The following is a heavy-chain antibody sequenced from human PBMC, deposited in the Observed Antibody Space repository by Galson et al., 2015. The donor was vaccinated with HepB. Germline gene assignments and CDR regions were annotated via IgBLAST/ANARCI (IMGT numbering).Heavy chain of an antibody. V-gene: IGHV3-30*05. D-gene: IGHD3-22*01. CDR2: ISYDGSNK. J-gene: IGHJ4*02. Sequence: SLRLSCAASGFTFSSYSMNWVRQAPGKGLEWVAVISYDGSNKYYADSVKGRFTISRDNSKNTLYLQMNSLRAEDTAVYYCARNSPGKHYYDSSGYYAWFDYWGQGTLVTVSS. CDR1: GFTFSSYS. CDR3: ARNSPGKHYYDSSGYYAWFDY.